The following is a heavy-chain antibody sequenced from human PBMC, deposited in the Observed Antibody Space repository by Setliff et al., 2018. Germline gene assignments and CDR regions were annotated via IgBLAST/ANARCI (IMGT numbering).Heavy chain of an antibody. V-gene: IGHV4-34*01. D-gene: IGHD3-10*01. Sequence: SETLSLTCAVYGGSLSGNYWNWIRQPPGKGLEWIGEINHYGSTKYKSSLRGRVTISLDTAENQFSLKLTSVSDADTAVYYCARRWNFGTNGSGIHDGFDMWGQGTMVTVSS. CDR1: GGSLSGNY. CDR3: ARRWNFGTNGSGIHDGFDM. CDR2: INHYGST. J-gene: IGHJ3*02.